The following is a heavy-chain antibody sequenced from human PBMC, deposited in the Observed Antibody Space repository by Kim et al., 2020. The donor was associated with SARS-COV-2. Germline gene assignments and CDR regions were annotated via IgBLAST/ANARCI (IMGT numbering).Heavy chain of an antibody. J-gene: IGHJ4*02. CDR3: ARDYKQWLVYYFDY. Sequence: SQKFQGRVTITRDTSASTAYMELSSLRSEDTAVYYCARDYKQWLVYYFDYWGQGTLVTVSS. D-gene: IGHD6-19*01. V-gene: IGHV1-3*01.